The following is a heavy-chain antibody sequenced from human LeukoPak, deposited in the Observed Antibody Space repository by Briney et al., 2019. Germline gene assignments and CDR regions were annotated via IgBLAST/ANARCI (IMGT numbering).Heavy chain of an antibody. V-gene: IGHV1-24*01. J-gene: IGHJ1*01. CDR3: AEDLDRTTVRPEYFQH. Sequence: ASVKVSCKVSGYTLTELSMHWVRQAPGKGLEWMGGFDPEDGETIYAQKFQGRVTMTEDTSTDTAYMELSSLRSEDTAVYYCAEDLDRTTVRPEYFQHWGQGTLVTVSS. CDR2: FDPEDGET. D-gene: IGHD4-11*01. CDR1: GYTLTELS.